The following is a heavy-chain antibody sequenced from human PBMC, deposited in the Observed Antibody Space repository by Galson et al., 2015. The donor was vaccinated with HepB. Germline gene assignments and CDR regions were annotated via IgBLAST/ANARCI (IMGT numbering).Heavy chain of an antibody. D-gene: IGHD6-19*01. V-gene: IGHV4-39*07. CDR1: GGSISSSSYY. Sequence: ETLSLTCTVSGGSISSSSYYWGWIRQPPGKGLEWIGSIYYSGSTYYNPSLKSRVTISVDTSKNQFSLKLSSVTAADTAVYYCASDLQWLVRNWGQGTLVTVSS. J-gene: IGHJ4*02. CDR2: IYYSGST. CDR3: ASDLQWLVRN.